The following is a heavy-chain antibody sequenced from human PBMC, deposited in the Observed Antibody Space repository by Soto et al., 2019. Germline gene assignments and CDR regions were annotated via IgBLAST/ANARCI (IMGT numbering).Heavy chain of an antibody. CDR3: ARGVDYWSDYPPDY. J-gene: IGHJ4*02. CDR2: IYYSGST. D-gene: IGHD3-3*01. Sequence: QVQLQESGPGLVKPSETLSLTCTVSGGSISSYYWSWIRQPPGKGLEWIGYIYYSGSTNYHPSLKSRVTXXVXTXXHQCSLELSSVTAADPAVYYCARGVDYWSDYPPDYWGQGTLVTVCS. CDR1: GGSISSYY. V-gene: IGHV4-59*01.